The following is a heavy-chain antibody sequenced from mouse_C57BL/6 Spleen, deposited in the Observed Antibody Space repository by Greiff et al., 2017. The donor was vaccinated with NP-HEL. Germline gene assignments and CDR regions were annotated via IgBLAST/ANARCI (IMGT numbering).Heavy chain of an antibody. CDR2: ISNLAYSI. CDR3: ARRYDYDNYYAMDY. CDR1: GFTFSDYG. J-gene: IGHJ4*01. V-gene: IGHV5-15*01. D-gene: IGHD2-4*01. Sequence: EVQLVESGGGLVQPGGSLKLSCAASGFTFSDYGMAWVRQAPRKGPEWVAFISNLAYSIYYADTVTGRFTISRENAKNTLYLEMSSLRSEDTAMYYCARRYDYDNYYAMDYWGQGTSVTVSS.